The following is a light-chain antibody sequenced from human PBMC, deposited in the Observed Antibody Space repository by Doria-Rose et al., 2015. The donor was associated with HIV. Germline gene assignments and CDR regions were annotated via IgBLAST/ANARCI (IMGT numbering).Light chain of an antibody. J-gene: IGLJ1*01. CDR3: QSYDSSLSGYV. V-gene: IGLV1-40*01. CDR1: SSNIGAGYA. CDR2: GNI. Sequence: QRVTISCTGSSSNIGAGYAVHWYQQLPGTAPKLLIYGNINRPSGVPDRFSGSKSGTSASLAITGLQAEDEADYYCQSYDSSLSGYVFGTGAKVTVL.